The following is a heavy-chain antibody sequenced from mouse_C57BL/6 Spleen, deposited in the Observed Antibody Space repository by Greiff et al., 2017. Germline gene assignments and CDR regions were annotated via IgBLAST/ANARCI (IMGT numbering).Heavy chain of an antibody. CDR1: GYTFTSYW. V-gene: IGHV1-59*01. J-gene: IGHJ2*01. Sequence: QVQLQQPGAELVRPGTSVKLSCKASGYTFTSYWMHWVKQRPGQGLEWIGVIDPSDSYTNYNQKFKGKATLTVDTSSSTAYMQLSSLTSEDSAVYYCARGIADYFDYWGQGTTLTVSS. CDR2: IDPSDSYT. CDR3: ARGIADYFDY.